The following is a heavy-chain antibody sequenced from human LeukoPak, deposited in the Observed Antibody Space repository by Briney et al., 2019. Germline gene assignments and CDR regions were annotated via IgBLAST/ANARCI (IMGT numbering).Heavy chain of an antibody. D-gene: IGHD3-10*01. CDR2: IYYSGST. Sequence: PSETLSLTCTVSGGSFSCSSYYWGWIRQPPGKGLEWIGSIYYSGSTYYNPSLKSRVTISVDTSKNQFSLKLSSVTAADTAVYYCARELFGITPSDYWGQGTLVTVSS. CDR1: GGSFSCSSYY. J-gene: IGHJ4*02. V-gene: IGHV4-39*01. CDR3: ARELFGITPSDY.